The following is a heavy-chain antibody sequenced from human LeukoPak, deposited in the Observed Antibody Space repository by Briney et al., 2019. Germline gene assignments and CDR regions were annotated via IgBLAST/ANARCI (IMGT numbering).Heavy chain of an antibody. Sequence: GGSLRLSCAASGFTFSSYGMHWVRQAPGKGLEWVAFIRYDGSNKYYADSVKGRFTISRDNSKNTLYLQMNSLRAEDTAVYYCAKDHKRYCSSTSCSDFDYWGQGTLVTVSS. D-gene: IGHD2-2*01. CDR2: IRYDGSNK. CDR1: GFTFSSYG. J-gene: IGHJ4*02. V-gene: IGHV3-30*02. CDR3: AKDHKRYCSSTSCSDFDY.